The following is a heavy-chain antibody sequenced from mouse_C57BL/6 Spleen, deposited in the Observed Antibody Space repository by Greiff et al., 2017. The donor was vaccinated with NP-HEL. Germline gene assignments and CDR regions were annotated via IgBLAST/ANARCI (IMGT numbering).Heavy chain of an antibody. J-gene: IGHJ2*01. CDR3: ARGYYGSSYGYFDY. D-gene: IGHD1-1*01. CDR2: IYPRSGNT. Sequence: QVQLQQSGAELARPGASVKLSCKASGYTFTSYGISWVKQRTGQGLEWIGEIYPRSGNTNYNEKFKGKATLTADKSSSTAYMELRSLTSEDSAVYFCARGYYGSSYGYFDYWGQGTTLTVSS. V-gene: IGHV1-81*01. CDR1: GYTFTSYG.